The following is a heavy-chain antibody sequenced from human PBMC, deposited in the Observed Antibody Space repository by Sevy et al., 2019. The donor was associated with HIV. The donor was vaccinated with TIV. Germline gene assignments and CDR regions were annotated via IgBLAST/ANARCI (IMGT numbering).Heavy chain of an antibody. V-gene: IGHV3-7*01. CDR2: INQDGNEK. J-gene: IGHJ4*02. CDR1: GFTFSDSW. CDR3: ATFSVGY. Sequence: GGSLRLSCAASGFTFSDSWMHWVRQAPAKGLEGVANINQDGNEKYYVDSVKGRFTISRDNAKNSLYLQMNSLRDDDTAVYYCATFSVGYWGQGTLVTVSS. D-gene: IGHD3-3*01.